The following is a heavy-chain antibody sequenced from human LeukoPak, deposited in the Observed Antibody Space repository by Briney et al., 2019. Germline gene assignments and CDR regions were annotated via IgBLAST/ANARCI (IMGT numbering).Heavy chain of an antibody. J-gene: IGHJ6*03. V-gene: IGHV3-23*01. CDR3: ARDFGGSNYYMDV. Sequence: PGGSLRLSCAASGFTFSSYAMSWVRQAPGKGLEWVSAISGSGGSTYYADSVKGRFTISRDNSKNTLYLQMNSLRAEDTAVYYCARDFGGSNYYMDVWGKGTTVTVSS. D-gene: IGHD3-16*01. CDR2: ISGSGGST. CDR1: GFTFSSYA.